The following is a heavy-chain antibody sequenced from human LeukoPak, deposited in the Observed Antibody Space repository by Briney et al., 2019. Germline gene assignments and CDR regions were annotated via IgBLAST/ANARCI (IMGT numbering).Heavy chain of an antibody. J-gene: IGHJ4*02. D-gene: IGHD6-13*01. CDR3: ARHRSSWYGLDY. V-gene: IGHV3-21*01. CDR2: ISSSSSYI. CDR1: GFTFSSYS. Sequence: GGSLRLSCAASGFTFSSYSMNWVRQAPGKGLEWASSISSSSSYIYYADSVKGRFTISRDNAKNSLYLQMNSLRAEDTAVYYCARHRSSWYGLDYWGQGTLVTVSS.